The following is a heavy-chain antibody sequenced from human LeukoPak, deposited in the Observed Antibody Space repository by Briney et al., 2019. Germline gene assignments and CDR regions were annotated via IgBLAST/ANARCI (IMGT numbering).Heavy chain of an antibody. Sequence: SVKVSCKASGGTFSSYAISWVRQAPGQGLEWMGGIIPIFGTANYAQKFQGRVTITADESTGTAYMELSSLRSEDTAVYYCASGGSFVRPPFDYWGQGTLVTVSS. D-gene: IGHD6-6*01. CDR1: GGTFSSYA. CDR3: ASGGSFVRPPFDY. J-gene: IGHJ4*02. V-gene: IGHV1-69*13. CDR2: IIPIFGTA.